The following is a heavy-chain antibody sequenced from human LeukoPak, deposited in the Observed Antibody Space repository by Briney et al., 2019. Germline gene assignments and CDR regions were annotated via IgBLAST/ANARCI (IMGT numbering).Heavy chain of an antibody. V-gene: IGHV5-51*01. D-gene: IGHD3-22*01. CDR1: GYTFSNYW. CDR3: ASRSGSGTIDAFDV. J-gene: IGHJ3*01. Sequence: GESLKISCKGSGYTFSNYWIGWVRQMPGKDLEWMGIIYPGDSGTRYNPSFQGQVTISADKSITTAYLQWSSLKASDTAMYYCASRSGSGTIDAFDVWGQGTMVTVSS. CDR2: IYPGDSGT.